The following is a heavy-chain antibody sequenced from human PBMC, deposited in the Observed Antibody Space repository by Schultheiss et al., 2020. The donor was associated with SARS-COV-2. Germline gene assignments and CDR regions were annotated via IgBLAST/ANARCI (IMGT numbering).Heavy chain of an antibody. J-gene: IGHJ4*02. D-gene: IGHD6-19*01. CDR3: AAALAVASSEY. Sequence: SETLSLTCTVSGGSISSYYWSWIRQPPGKGLEWIGYIYYSGSTYYNPSLKSRVTISVDTSKNQFSLRLNSVTAADTAVYYCAAALAVASSEYWGQGALVTVSS. CDR2: IYYSGST. CDR1: GGSISSYY. V-gene: IGHV4-59*08.